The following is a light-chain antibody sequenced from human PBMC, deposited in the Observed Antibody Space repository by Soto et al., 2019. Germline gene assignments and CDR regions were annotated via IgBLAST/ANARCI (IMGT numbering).Light chain of an antibody. V-gene: IGKV1-33*01. Sequence: IQMTLSPSSLAASVGDRVTITCQASQDIRKYLNLYQQKPGKAPKLLIYDASSLETGVPSRFSGSGSGTDFTLTISSLQPEDFATYYCQQYDNLPLIFGQGTLLEI. CDR1: QDIRKY. CDR3: QQYDNLPLI. J-gene: IGKJ5*01. CDR2: DAS.